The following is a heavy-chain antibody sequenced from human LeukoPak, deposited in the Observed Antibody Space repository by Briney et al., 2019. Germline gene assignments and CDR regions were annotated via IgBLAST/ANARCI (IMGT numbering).Heavy chain of an antibody. CDR2: IGWDGTNI. V-gene: IGHV3-43*01. CDR3: TKDMEWGMDV. D-gene: IGHD3-3*01. Sequence: PGGSLRPSCAASGFTFDRHTMHWVRQPPGKGPEWVSLIGWDGTNIDYADSVKGRFTISRDNSKNFVYLQMHSLRTEDTALYYCTKDMEWGMDVWGQGTTVNVSS. J-gene: IGHJ6*02. CDR1: GFTFDRHT.